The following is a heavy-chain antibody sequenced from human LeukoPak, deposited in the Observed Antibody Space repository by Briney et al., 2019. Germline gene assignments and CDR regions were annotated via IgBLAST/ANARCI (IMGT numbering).Heavy chain of an antibody. J-gene: IGHJ5*02. CDR2: ISGSGGST. V-gene: IGHV3-23*01. CDR3: AKDYGSGSYYLSWFDP. Sequence: GGSLRLSCAASGFTFSSYAMSWVRQAPGKGLEWVSAISGSGGSTYYADSVKGRFTIPRDNSKNTLYLQMNSLRAEDTAVYYCAKDYGSGSYYLSWFDPWGQGTLVTVSS. CDR1: GFTFSSYA. D-gene: IGHD3-10*01.